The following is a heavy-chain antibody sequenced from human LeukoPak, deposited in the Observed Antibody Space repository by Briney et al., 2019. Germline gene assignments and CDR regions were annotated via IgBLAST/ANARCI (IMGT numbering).Heavy chain of an antibody. J-gene: IGHJ4*02. Sequence: GWSLRLSCAASGFTLSDYWMTWVRQAPGYGQEWVANMNGDGSETHYVNSVKGRFTICRDNTKNSMYLQTNSLRAEDTAVYYCARDPPRRFDYWGQGTLVTVSS. V-gene: IGHV3-7*01. CDR2: MNGDGSET. CDR1: GFTLSDYW. CDR3: ARDPPRRFDY.